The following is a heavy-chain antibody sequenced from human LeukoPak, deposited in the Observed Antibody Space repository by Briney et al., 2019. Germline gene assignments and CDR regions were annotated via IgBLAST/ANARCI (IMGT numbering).Heavy chain of an antibody. D-gene: IGHD6-19*01. CDR3: AKRRFAVAGPSVDLSFDY. CDR2: ISGSGGST. V-gene: IGHV3-23*01. Sequence: GGSLRLSCAASGFTFSSYAMSWVRQAPGKGLEWVSAISGSGGSTYYADSVKGRFTISRDNSKNTLYLQMNSLRAEDTAVYYCAKRRFAVAGPSVDLSFDYWGQGTLVTVSS. CDR1: GFTFSSYA. J-gene: IGHJ4*02.